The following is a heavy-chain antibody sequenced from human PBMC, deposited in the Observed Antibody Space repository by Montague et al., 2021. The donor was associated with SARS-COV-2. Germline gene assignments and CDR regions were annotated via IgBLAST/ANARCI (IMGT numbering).Heavy chain of an antibody. D-gene: IGHD3-10*01. V-gene: IGHV5-51*01. J-gene: IGHJ6*02. CDR1: GYSFTSYW. CDR2: IYPGDPDT. Sequence: QSGAEVKKPGESLKISCKGSGYSFTSYWIGWVRQMPGKGLEWRGTIYPGDPDTRYSPSFQGQATISAAKSISTAYLQWSSLKASDTAMYYCARHVGITMVRGVIISDYYYGVDVWGQGTTVTVSS. CDR3: ARHVGITMVRGVIISDYYYGVDV.